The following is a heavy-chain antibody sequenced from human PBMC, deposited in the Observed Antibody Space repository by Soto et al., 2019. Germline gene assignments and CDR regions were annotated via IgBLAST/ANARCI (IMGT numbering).Heavy chain of an antibody. Sequence: ASVKVSCKASGYTFTSYAMHWVRQAPGQGLEWMGIINPSGGSTSYAQRFQGRVTMTRDTSTSTVYMELSSLRSEDTAVYYCAREVVGYCSGGSCYYYGMDVWGQGTTVTVSS. J-gene: IGHJ6*02. V-gene: IGHV1-46*03. CDR2: INPSGGST. D-gene: IGHD2-15*01. CDR3: AREVVGYCSGGSCYYYGMDV. CDR1: GYTFTSYA.